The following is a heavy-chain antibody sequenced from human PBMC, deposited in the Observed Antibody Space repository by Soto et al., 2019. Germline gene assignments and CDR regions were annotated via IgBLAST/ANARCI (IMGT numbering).Heavy chain of an antibody. V-gene: IGHV3-23*01. J-gene: IGHJ6*03. D-gene: IGHD4-17*01. CDR1: GFTFSSYA. CDR3: ARDYDDYTYYYYYMDV. CDR2: ISGSAGST. Sequence: GGSLRLSCAASGFTFSSYAMTWVRQAPGKGLEWVSTISGSAGSTFYADSVKGRFTISRDNSKNTLYLQMNSLRAEDTAVYYCARDYDDYTYYYYYMDVWGKGTTVTVSS.